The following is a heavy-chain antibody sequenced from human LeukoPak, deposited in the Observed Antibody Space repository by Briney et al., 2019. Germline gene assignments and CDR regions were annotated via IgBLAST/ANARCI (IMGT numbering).Heavy chain of an antibody. Sequence: GRSLRLSCAASGFTFSSYGMHWVRQAPGKGLEWVAVISYDGSNKYYADSVKGRFTISRDNSKNTLYLQMNSLRAEDTAVYYCAKDSPPYCGGDCYLDYWGQGTLVPVSS. CDR3: AKDSPPYCGGDCYLDY. D-gene: IGHD2-21*02. J-gene: IGHJ4*02. CDR2: ISYDGSNK. V-gene: IGHV3-30*18. CDR1: GFTFSSYG.